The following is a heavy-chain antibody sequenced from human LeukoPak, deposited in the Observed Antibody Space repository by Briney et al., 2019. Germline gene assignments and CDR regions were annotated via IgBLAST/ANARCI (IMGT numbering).Heavy chain of an antibody. J-gene: IGHJ4*02. Sequence: GASVKVSCKASGYTFTGYYMHWVRQAPGQGLEWMGWINPNSGGTNYAQKFQGRVTMTRDTSISTAYMELSRLRSDDTAVYYCARVQPRYCSSTSCYDYWGQGTLVTVSS. D-gene: IGHD2-2*01. CDR3: ARVQPRYCSSTSCYDY. V-gene: IGHV1-2*02. CDR1: GYTFTGYY. CDR2: INPNSGGT.